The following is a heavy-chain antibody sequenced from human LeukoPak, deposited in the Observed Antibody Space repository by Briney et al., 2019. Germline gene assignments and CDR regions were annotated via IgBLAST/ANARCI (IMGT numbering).Heavy chain of an antibody. CDR1: GFTFDDYG. Sequence: PGGSLRLSCAASGFTFDDYGMSWVRQAPGKGLEWVSGINWNGGSTGYADSVKGRFTISRDNSKNTLYLQMNSLRAEDTAVYYCAKDRREWFGESSQCYFDHWGQGALVTVSS. J-gene: IGHJ4*02. V-gene: IGHV3-20*04. CDR3: AKDRREWFGESSQCYFDH. D-gene: IGHD3-10*01. CDR2: INWNGGST.